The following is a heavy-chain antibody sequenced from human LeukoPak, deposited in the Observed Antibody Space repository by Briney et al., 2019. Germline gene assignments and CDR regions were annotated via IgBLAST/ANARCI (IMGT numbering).Heavy chain of an antibody. Sequence: SETLSLTCAVYGGSFSGYYWSWIRQPPGKGLEWIGEINHSGSTNYNPSLKSRVTISVDTSKNQFSLKLSSVTAADTAVYYCATEGAYSSRSETSNWFDPWGQGTLVTVSS. J-gene: IGHJ5*02. D-gene: IGHD6-13*01. CDR2: INHSGST. V-gene: IGHV4-34*01. CDR1: GGSFSGYY. CDR3: ATEGAYSSRSETSNWFDP.